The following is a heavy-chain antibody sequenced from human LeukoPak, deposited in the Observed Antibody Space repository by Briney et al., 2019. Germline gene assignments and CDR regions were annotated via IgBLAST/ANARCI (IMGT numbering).Heavy chain of an antibody. CDR1: GFTFSNFA. J-gene: IGHJ3*02. D-gene: IGHD1-7*01. V-gene: IGHV3-21*01. Sequence: GGSLRLSCAASGFTFSNFAMNWVRQAPGKGLEWISSITSYTGYIYYADSVKGRFTISRDNAKNSLYLQMNSLRAEDTAVYHCARAYNWNYPAFDIWGQGTMVTVSS. CDR3: ARAYNWNYPAFDI. CDR2: ITSYTGYI.